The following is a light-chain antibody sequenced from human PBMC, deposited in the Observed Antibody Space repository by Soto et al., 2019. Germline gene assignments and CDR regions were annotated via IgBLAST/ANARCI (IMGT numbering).Light chain of an antibody. CDR1: QSISTY. J-gene: IGKJ1*01. CDR2: RAS. Sequence: DIQMTQSPSSLSASVGDRVTISCRASQSISTYLNWYQQKPGTAPKLLIYRASSVKSGVPPRFSGSGSGRDFTLTISSLRPEDIATYFCQHSYSSPPWTFGHGTKVEVK. CDR3: QHSYSSPPWT. V-gene: IGKV1-39*01.